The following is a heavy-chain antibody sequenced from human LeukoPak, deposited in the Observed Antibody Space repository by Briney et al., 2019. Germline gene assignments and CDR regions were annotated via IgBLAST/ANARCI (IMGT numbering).Heavy chain of an antibody. CDR1: GYTFTSYG. D-gene: IGHD1-26*01. Sequence: GASVKVSCKASGYTFTSYGISWVRQAPGQGLEWMGWISANNGNTNYAQKLQGRVTITTDTSTSTAYMELRTLRSDDTAVYYCARKLGRIGSQGYWGQGALVTVSS. J-gene: IGHJ4*02. CDR2: ISANNGNT. V-gene: IGHV1-18*01. CDR3: ARKLGRIGSQGY.